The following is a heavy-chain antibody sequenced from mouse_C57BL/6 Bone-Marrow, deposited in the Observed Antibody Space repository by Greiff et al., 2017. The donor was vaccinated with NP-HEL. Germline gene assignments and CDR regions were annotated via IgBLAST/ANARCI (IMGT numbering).Heavy chain of an antibody. CDR1: GYTFTSYW. J-gene: IGHJ2*01. CDR3: ARHQGPFDY. V-gene: IGHV1-55*01. D-gene: IGHD3-3*01. CDR2: IYPGSGST. Sequence: QVQLQQPGAELVKPGASVKMSCKASGYTFTSYWLTWVKQRPGQGLEWIGDIYPGSGSTNYNEKFKSKATLTVDTSSSTACMQLSSLTSEDSAVYYCARHQGPFDYWGQGTTLTVSS.